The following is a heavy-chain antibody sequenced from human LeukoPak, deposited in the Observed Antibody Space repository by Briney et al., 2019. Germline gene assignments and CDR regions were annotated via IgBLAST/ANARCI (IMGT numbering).Heavy chain of an antibody. J-gene: IGHJ4*02. CDR1: GFTISSYS. CDR3: VREQSAAMSY. V-gene: IGHV3-21*01. CDR2: ISSGSTYI. Sequence: PGGSLRLSCAASGFTISSYSMNWVRQAPGKGLEWVSSISSGSTYIYYADSLKGRFTISRDNAKNSLYLQMNSLRAEDTAVYYCVREQSAAMSYWGQGTLVTVSS. D-gene: IGHD2-2*01.